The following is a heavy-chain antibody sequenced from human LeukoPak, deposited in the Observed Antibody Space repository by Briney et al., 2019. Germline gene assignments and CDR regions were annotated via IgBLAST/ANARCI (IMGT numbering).Heavy chain of an antibody. CDR3: ARVYASGSYYRGMDV. V-gene: IGHV3-21*06. D-gene: IGHD3-10*01. Sequence: PGGSLRPSCAASGFTFSSYTMNWVRQAPGKGLEWVSSISSSSSYIYHAESVKGRFTISRDNAKNSLYLQMNSLRAEDTAVYYCARVYASGSYYRGMDVWGQGTTVTVSS. CDR1: GFTFSSYT. J-gene: IGHJ6*02. CDR2: ISSSSSYI.